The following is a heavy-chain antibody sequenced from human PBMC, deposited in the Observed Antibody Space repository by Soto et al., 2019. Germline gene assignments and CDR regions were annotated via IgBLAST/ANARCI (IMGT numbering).Heavy chain of an antibody. CDR1: GGSFSGYY. CDR2: INHSGST. D-gene: IGHD3-10*01. J-gene: IGHJ4*02. CDR3: ARGRITMVRGVIIRPPRSSGGFDY. Sequence: SETLSLTCAVYGGSFSGYYWSWIRQPPGKGLESIGEINHSGSTNYNPSLKSRVTISVDTSKNQFSLKLSSVTAADTAVYYCARGRITMVRGVIIRPPRSSGGFDYWGQGTLVTVSS. V-gene: IGHV4-34*01.